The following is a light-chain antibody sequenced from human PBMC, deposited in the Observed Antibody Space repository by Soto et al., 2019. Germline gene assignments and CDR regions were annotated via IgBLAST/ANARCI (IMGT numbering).Light chain of an antibody. V-gene: IGLV2-14*01. CDR2: AVS. CDR1: SSDIGGYNY. Sequence: QSALTQPASVSGSPGQSITISCTGTSSDIGGYNYVSWYQQYPGKAPRLPIYAVSNRPSGVSDRFSGSKSGNTASLTISGLQAEDEAHYYCCSYGGRILVIFGEGTKLTVL. J-gene: IGLJ2*01. CDR3: CSYGGRILVI.